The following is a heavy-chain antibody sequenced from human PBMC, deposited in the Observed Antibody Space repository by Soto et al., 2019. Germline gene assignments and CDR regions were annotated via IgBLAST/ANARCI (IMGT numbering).Heavy chain of an antibody. J-gene: IGHJ3*02. CDR1: GYTFTSYD. CDR2: MNPNSGNT. CDR3: ARGEGAYYYDSSGYFGAFDI. D-gene: IGHD3-22*01. Sequence: ASVKVSCKASGYTFTSYDINWVRQATGQGLEWMGWMNPNSGNTGYAQKFQGRVTMTRNTSISTAYMELSSLRSEDTAVYYCARGEGAYYYDSSGYFGAFDIWGQGTMVTVSS. V-gene: IGHV1-8*01.